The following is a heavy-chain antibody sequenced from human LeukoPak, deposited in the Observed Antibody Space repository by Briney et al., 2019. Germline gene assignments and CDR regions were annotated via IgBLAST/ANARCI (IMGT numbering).Heavy chain of an antibody. J-gene: IGHJ5*01. CDR1: GGSISGYY. D-gene: IGHD2-15*01. V-gene: IGHV4-59*08. Sequence: SETLSLTCTVSGGSISGYYWSWIRQSPGKGLEWIGYIYVSGSTSYHPSLRSRVTISADTSQNRVSLNLNSVTAADTAVYYCARHPQDKMGWYEFWGQGALVIVSS. CDR3: ARHPQDKMGWYEF. CDR2: IYVSGST.